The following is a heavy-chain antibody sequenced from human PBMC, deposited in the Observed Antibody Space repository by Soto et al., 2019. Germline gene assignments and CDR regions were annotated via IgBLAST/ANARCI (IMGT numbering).Heavy chain of an antibody. CDR2: ISYDGSNK. J-gene: IGHJ4*02. CDR3: AREGGATTLVDY. Sequence: QVQLVESGGGVVQPGRSLRLSSAASGFTFSSYAMHWVRQAPGKGVEWVAVISYDGSNKYYADSVKGRFTTSRDNSKNTLYLQMNSLRAEDTAVYYCAREGGATTLVDYWGQGTLVTVSS. V-gene: IGHV3-30-3*01. CDR1: GFTFSSYA. D-gene: IGHD1-26*01.